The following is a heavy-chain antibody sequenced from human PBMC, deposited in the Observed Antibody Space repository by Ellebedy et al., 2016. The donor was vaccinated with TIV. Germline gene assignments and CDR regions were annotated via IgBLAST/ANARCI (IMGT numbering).Heavy chain of an antibody. CDR2: YSAFKE. J-gene: IGHJ4*02. CDR1: GFNLTTSD. D-gene: IGHD5-24*01. V-gene: IGHV3-33*07. Sequence: GESLKISCAASGFNLTTSDMYWVRQAPGKGLEWVASYSAFKEIYVDSVKVRFTISRDNSKNTLYLQMNSLRTEDTAVYYCAREVQPLSTKFDYWGQGTLVTVSS. CDR3: AREVQPLSTKFDY.